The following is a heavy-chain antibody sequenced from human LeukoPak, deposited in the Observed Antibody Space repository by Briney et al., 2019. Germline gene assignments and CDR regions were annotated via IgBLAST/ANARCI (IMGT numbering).Heavy chain of an antibody. J-gene: IGHJ4*02. Sequence: GGSLRLSCAASGFTFNSYAMSWVRQAPGKGLEWVSAISASGGSTYYADSVKGRFTISRDKSKNTLYLQMNSLRAEDTAVYYCAKARDYCSSTNCYGEYYFDYWGQGTLVTVSS. CDR3: AKARDYCSSTNCYGEYYFDY. CDR2: ISASGGST. D-gene: IGHD2-2*01. V-gene: IGHV3-23*01. CDR1: GFTFNSYA.